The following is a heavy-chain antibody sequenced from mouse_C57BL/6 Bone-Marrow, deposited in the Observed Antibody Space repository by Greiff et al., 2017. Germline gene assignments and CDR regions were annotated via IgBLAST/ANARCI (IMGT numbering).Heavy chain of an antibody. CDR1: GYTFTSYW. CDR3: ARPYYSNYWYFDV. V-gene: IGHV1-55*01. J-gene: IGHJ1*03. Sequence: VQLQQPGAELVKPGASVKMSCKASGYTFTSYWITWVKQRPGHGLEWIGDIYPGSGRTNYNEKFKSTATLTVDTSSSTAYMQLISLTSEDSAVYYCARPYYSNYWYFDVGGTGTTVTVSS. D-gene: IGHD2-5*01. CDR2: IYPGSGRT.